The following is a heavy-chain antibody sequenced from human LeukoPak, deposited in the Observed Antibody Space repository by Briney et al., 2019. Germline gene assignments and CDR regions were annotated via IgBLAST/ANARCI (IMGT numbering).Heavy chain of an antibody. CDR2: ISYDGSNK. CDR1: GFTFSSFA. V-gene: IGHV3-30*18. J-gene: IGHJ4*02. Sequence: GGSLRLSCAASGFTFSSFAMSWVRRTPGKGLEWVAVISYDGSNKYYADSVKGRFTISRDNSKNTLYLQMNSLRAEDTAVYYCAKGNDYGVYWGQGTLVTVSS. CDR3: AKGNDYGVY.